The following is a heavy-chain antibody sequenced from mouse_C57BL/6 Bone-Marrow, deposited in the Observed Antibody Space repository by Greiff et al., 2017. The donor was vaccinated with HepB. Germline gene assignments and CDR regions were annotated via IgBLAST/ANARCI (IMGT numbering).Heavy chain of an antibody. V-gene: IGHV1-19*01. CDR2: INPYNGGT. CDR1: GYTFTDYY. Sequence: EVQLVESGPVLVKPGASVKMSCKASGYTFTDYYMNWVKQSHGKSLEWIGVINPYNGGTSYNQKFKGKATLTVDKSSSTAYMELNSLTSEDSAVYYCARLVTGTWFAYWGQGTLVTVSA. J-gene: IGHJ3*01. CDR3: ARLVTGTWFAY. D-gene: IGHD2-3*01.